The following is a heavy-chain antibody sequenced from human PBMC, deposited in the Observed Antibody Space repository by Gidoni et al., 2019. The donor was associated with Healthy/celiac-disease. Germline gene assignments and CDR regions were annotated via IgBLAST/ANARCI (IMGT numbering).Heavy chain of an antibody. CDR2: IVVGSGNT. V-gene: IGHV1-58*02. CDR3: AANQYYYGSGSYDAFDI. CDR1: GFTFTSSA. Sequence: QMQLVQSGPEVKKPGTSVKVSCKASGFTFTSSAMQWVRQARGQRLEWIGWIVVGSGNTNYAQKFQERVTITRDMSTSTADMELSSLRSEDTAVYYCAANQYYYGSGSYDAFDIWGQGTMVTVSS. J-gene: IGHJ3*02. D-gene: IGHD3-10*01.